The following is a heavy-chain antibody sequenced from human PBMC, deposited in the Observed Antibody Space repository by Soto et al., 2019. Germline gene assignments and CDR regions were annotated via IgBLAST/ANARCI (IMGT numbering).Heavy chain of an antibody. J-gene: IGHJ4*02. D-gene: IGHD5-12*01. V-gene: IGHV1-2*04. CDR1: GYTFTGYY. Sequence: ASVKVSCKASGYTFTGYYMHWVRQAPGQELEWMGWINPNSGGTNYAQKFQGWVTMTRDTSISTAYMELSRPRSDDTAVYYCAREDSGYGRYFDYWGQGTLVTVSS. CDR3: AREDSGYGRYFDY. CDR2: INPNSGGT.